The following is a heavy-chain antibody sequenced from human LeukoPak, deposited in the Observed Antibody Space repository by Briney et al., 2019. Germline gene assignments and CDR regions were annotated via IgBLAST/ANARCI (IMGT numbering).Heavy chain of an antibody. D-gene: IGHD3-10*01. CDR1: GGSISSSSYY. V-gene: IGHV4-39*01. CDR3: ARGWFGELLIAFDY. J-gene: IGHJ4*02. CDR2: IYYSGST. Sequence: SETLSLTCTVSGGSISSSSYYWGWIRQPPGKGLEWIGSIYYSGSTYYNPSLKSRVTISVDTSKNQFSLKLSSVTAADTAVYYCARGWFGELLIAFDYWGQGTLVTVSS.